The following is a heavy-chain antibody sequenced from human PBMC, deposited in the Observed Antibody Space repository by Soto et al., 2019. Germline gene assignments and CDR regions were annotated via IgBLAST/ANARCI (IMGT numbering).Heavy chain of an antibody. CDR3: ARDYQFSSSGYYCGPGGMDV. Sequence: QVQLQESGPGLVKPSQTLSLTCTVSGGSISSGGYYWSWIRQHPGKGLEWIGYIYYSGSTYYNQSLKNRVTISVDTSKNQFSLNLSSVTAADTAVYYCARDYQFSSSGYYCGPGGMDVWGQGTTVTVSS. V-gene: IGHV4-31*03. D-gene: IGHD3-22*01. CDR2: IYYSGST. CDR1: GGSISSGGYY. J-gene: IGHJ6*02.